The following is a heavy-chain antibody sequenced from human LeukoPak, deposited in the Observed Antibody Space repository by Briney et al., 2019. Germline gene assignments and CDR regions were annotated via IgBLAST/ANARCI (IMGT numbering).Heavy chain of an antibody. CDR3: ARARGSPSAVDY. D-gene: IGHD3-10*01. CDR2: FYYSGST. J-gene: IGHJ4*02. V-gene: IGHV4-59*08. Sequence: PSETLSLTCTVSGGSISSDYWSWIRQPPGKGLERIGYFYYSGSTNYNPSLKSRVTIFVDTSKNQFSLRLSSVSAADTAVYYCARARGSPSAVDYWGQGTLVIVSS. CDR1: GGSISSDY.